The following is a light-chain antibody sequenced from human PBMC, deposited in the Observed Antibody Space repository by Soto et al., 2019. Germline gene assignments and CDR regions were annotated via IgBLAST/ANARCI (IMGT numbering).Light chain of an antibody. J-gene: IGKJ4*01. Sequence: QMTQSPSSLSASVGDRVTITCRASQSIVTYLNWYQQKAGKVPELLIYAASNLQSGVPSRFSGSGSGTDFTLTISNLQPEDLATYFCQQTHSVPLTFGGGTQVEI. CDR3: QQTHSVPLT. V-gene: IGKV1-39*01. CDR2: AAS. CDR1: QSIVTY.